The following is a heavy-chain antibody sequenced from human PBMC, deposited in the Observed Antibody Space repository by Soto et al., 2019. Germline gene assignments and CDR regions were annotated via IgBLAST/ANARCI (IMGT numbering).Heavy chain of an antibody. J-gene: IGHJ4*02. CDR3: ARDPGYCSGSSCRRHFDY. D-gene: IGHD2-15*01. V-gene: IGHV4-59*01. Sequence: KPSETLSLTCTVSVGSISDYYWSWIRQAPGKGLQYIGYIYYRGSTNYNPSLKSRVTISVDTSKNQFSLKLSSVTAADTAVYYCARDPGYCSGSSCRRHFDYWGQGTLVTVSS. CDR2: IYYRGST. CDR1: VGSISDYY.